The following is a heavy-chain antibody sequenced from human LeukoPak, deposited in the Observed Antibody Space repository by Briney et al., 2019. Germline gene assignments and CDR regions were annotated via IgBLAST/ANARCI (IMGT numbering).Heavy chain of an antibody. J-gene: IGHJ4*02. CDR1: GFTFSSYE. D-gene: IGHD3-22*01. CDR3: ASLPRYDSSGYYYEDYFDY. CDR2: ISSSGSTI. Sequence: GGSLRLSCAASGFTFSSYEMNWVRQAPGKGLERVSYISSSGSTIYYADSVKGRFTISRDNAKNSLYLQMNSLRAEDTAVYYCASLPRYDSSGYYYEDYFDYWGQGTLVTVSS. V-gene: IGHV3-48*03.